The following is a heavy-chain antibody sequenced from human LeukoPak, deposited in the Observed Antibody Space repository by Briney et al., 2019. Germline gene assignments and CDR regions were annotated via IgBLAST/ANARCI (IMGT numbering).Heavy chain of an antibody. CDR1: GFSFSNSW. CDR3: TRDFAFLQFDY. D-gene: IGHD5-24*01. V-gene: IGHV3-7*01. Sequence: GGSLRLSCAATGFSFSNSWMTWVRQAPGKGPEWLPNINQDGSTKNYVDAVEGRFTISRDNAKNSLYLQLNSLRAEDTAVYYCTRDFAFLQFDYWGQGTLVTVSS. CDR2: INQDGSTK. J-gene: IGHJ4*02.